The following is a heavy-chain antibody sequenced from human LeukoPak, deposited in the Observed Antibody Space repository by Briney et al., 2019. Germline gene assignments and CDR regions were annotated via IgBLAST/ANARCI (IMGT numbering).Heavy chain of an antibody. J-gene: IGHJ4*02. V-gene: IGHV1-8*01. CDR3: ARLGDVLLWFGELLSTDY. Sequence: ASVKVSCKASGYTFTSYDINWVRQATGQGLEWMGWMNPNSGNTGYAQKFQGRVTMTRNTSISTAYMELSSLRSEDTAVYYCARLGDVLLWFGELLSTDYWGQGTLVTVSS. CDR2: MNPNSGNT. D-gene: IGHD3-10*01. CDR1: GYTFTSYD.